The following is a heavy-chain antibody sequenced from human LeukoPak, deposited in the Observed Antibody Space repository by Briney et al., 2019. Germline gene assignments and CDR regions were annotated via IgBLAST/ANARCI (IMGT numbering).Heavy chain of an antibody. CDR3: AKERGTATILGNWDFDY. Sequence: PGWALRLSCLGSGCTFRNYAMAWLRPPPAKELEGVAGISGSVGRTYYAYAVNGRFTISIDNSKKTLSFHMNSLRVEDTAVYYYAKERGTATILGNWDFDYWGQGTLVTVSS. J-gene: IGHJ4*02. V-gene: IGHV3-23*01. CDR1: GCTFRNYA. CDR2: ISGSVGRT. D-gene: IGHD5-24*01.